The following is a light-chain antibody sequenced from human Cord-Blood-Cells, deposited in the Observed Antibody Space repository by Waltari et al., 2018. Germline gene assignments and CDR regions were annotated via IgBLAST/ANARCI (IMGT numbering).Light chain of an antibody. J-gene: IGKJ3*01. V-gene: IGKV3-20*01. CDR2: GAS. CDR1: QSVSSSY. CDR3: QQYGSSPPAT. Sequence: IVLTQSPGTLSLSPGDSATLSCRASQSVSSSYLAWYQQKPGQAPRLLIYGASSRATGIPDRFSGSGSGTDFTLTISRLEPEDFAVYYCQQYGSSPPATFGPGTKVDIK.